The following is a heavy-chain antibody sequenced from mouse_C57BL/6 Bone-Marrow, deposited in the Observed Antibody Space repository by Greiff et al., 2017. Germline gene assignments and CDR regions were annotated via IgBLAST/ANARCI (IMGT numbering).Heavy chain of an antibody. CDR3: ARRGYGNYPYAMDY. Sequence: EVMLVESGGGLVQPGGSLKLSCAASGFTFSDYGMAWVRQAPRKGPEWVAFISNLAYSIYYADTVTGRFTISGENAKNTLYLEMSSLRSEDTAMYYCARRGYGNYPYAMDYWGQGTSVTVSS. CDR2: ISNLAYSI. V-gene: IGHV5-15*04. J-gene: IGHJ4*01. CDR1: GFTFSDYG. D-gene: IGHD2-1*01.